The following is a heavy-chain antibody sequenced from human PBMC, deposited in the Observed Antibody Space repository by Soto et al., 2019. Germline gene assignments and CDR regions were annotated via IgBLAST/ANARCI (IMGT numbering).Heavy chain of an antibody. V-gene: IGHV3-23*01. J-gene: IGHJ5*02. CDR3: ANNYGDPA. CDR2: ISGSGDNT. Sequence: PGGSLRLSCAAFGFTFSNYAMSWVRQAPGKGLEWVAAISGSGDNTYYSDSVKGRFTISRGNSKNTLYLQMNSLRADDTAVYYCANNYGDPAWGQGTLVTVSS. D-gene: IGHD4-17*01. CDR1: GFTFSNYA.